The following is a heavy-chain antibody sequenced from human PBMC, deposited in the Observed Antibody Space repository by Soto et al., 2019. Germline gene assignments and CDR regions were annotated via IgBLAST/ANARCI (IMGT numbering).Heavy chain of an antibody. J-gene: IGHJ4*02. CDR3: AKVGYGEWLAKYFDY. V-gene: IGHV3-23*01. CDR2: ISGSGGST. Sequence: GGSLRLSCAASGFTFSSYAMSWVRQAPGKGLEWVSAISGSGGSTYYADSVKGRFTISRDNSKNTLYLQMNSLRAEDTAVYYCAKVGYGEWLAKYFDYWGQGTLVTVSS. D-gene: IGHD3-10*01. CDR1: GFTFSSYA.